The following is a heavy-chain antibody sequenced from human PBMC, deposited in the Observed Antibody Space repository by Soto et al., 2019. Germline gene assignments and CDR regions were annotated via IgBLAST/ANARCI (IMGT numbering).Heavy chain of an antibody. Sequence: QVQLQESGPGLVKPSQTLSLTCTVSGGSISSGGYYWSWIRQHPGKGLEWIGFIYYSGSTYYNPSLKXRXTXSXXTSQSHFSLQLSSVTAAATAVYYCATGRTGYYDGSGFLIDYWGQGTLVPVSS. J-gene: IGHJ4*02. CDR3: ATGRTGYYDGSGFLIDY. CDR1: GGSISSGGYY. D-gene: IGHD3-22*01. CDR2: IYYSGST. V-gene: IGHV4-31*03.